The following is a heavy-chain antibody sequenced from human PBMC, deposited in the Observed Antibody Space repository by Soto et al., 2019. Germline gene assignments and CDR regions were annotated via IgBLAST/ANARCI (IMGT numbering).Heavy chain of an antibody. D-gene: IGHD3-22*01. V-gene: IGHV3-23*01. CDR3: AKDTYDSSGYYYFKSAFDI. CDR2: ISGSGGST. CDR1: GFTFSSYA. Sequence: GGSLRLSCAASGFTFSSYAMSWVRQAPGKGLEWVSAISGSGGSTYYADSVKGRFTISRDNSKNTLYLQMNSLRAEDTAVYYCAKDTYDSSGYYYFKSAFDIWGQGTMVTVSS. J-gene: IGHJ3*02.